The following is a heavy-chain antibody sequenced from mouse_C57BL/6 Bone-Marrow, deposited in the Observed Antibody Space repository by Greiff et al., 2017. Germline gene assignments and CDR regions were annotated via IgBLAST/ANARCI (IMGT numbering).Heavy chain of an antibody. Sequence: EVQLMESGGGLVKPGGSLKLSCAASGFTFSSYAMSWVRQTPEKRLEWVATISDGGSYTYYPDNVKGRFTISRDNAKNNLYLQMSHLKSEDTAMYYCARDRYSYYYGSSLYFDYWGQGTTLTVSS. CDR1: GFTFSSYA. CDR3: ARDRYSYYYGSSLYFDY. V-gene: IGHV5-4*01. D-gene: IGHD1-1*01. J-gene: IGHJ2*01. CDR2: ISDGGSYT.